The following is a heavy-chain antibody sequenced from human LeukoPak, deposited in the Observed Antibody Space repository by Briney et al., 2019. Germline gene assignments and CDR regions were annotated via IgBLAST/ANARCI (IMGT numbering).Heavy chain of an antibody. CDR1: GGSISRYY. CDR2: IYYSGST. CDR3: GREGKYCGGDGYSEPHAFDI. J-gene: IGHJ3*02. V-gene: IGHV4-59*01. D-gene: IGHD2-21*02. Sequence: SETLSLTCTVPGGSISRYYWRWIRQPPGKGLGWSWDIYYSGSTNYNSSLKNRVTISVHTSKNQFTLKLSSVTAADTAVYYSGREGKYCGGDGYSEPHAFDIWGQGTMVTVSS.